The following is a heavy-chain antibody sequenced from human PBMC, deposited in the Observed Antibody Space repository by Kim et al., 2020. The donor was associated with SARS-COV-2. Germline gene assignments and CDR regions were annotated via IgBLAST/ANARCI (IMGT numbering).Heavy chain of an antibody. CDR3: ARDSSGWSVSLDY. D-gene: IGHD6-19*01. Sequence: YAVSVKSRITINPDTSKNPFSLQLNSVTPEDTAVYYCARDSSGWSVSLDYWGQGTLVTVSS. J-gene: IGHJ4*02. V-gene: IGHV6-1*01.